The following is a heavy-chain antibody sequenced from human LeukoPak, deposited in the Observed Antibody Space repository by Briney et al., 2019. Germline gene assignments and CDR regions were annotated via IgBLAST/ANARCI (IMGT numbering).Heavy chain of an antibody. CDR1: GFTFGDYA. CDR3: ARGGVDIVVVPAASSLFYYYYYMDV. Sequence: GGSLRLSCTTSGFTFGDYAMNWVPQAPGKGGEWGANIKQDGREKNNVDSVKGRFTISRDNAKNSLYLQMNSLRAEDTAVYYCARGGVDIVVVPAASSLFYYYYYMDVWGKGTTVIIS. J-gene: IGHJ6*03. CDR2: IKQDGREK. D-gene: IGHD2-2*03. V-gene: IGHV3-7*01.